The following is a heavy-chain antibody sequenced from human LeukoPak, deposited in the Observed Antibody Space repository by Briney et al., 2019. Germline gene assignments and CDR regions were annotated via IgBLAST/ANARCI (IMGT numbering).Heavy chain of an antibody. V-gene: IGHV5-51*01. D-gene: IGHD3-10*01. CDR3: ARLHYYGSGSNYFDY. J-gene: IGHJ4*02. CDR2: IYPGDSDT. CDR1: GYIFTSYC. Sequence: GESLKISCEGSGYIFTSYCIGWVRQMPGKGLEWMGIIYPGDSDTRNSPSFQGQVTISADKSISTAYLQWSSLKASDTAMYYCARLHYYGSGSNYFDYWGQGTLVTVSS.